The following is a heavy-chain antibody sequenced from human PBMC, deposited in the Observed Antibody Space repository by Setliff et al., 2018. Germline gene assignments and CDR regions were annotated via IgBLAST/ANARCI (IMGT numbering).Heavy chain of an antibody. CDR2: IYYSGTT. J-gene: IGHJ4*02. D-gene: IGHD3-22*01. CDR1: GGSISSDY. Sequence: PSETLSLTCTVSGGSISSDYWSWIRQSPGKGLEWIGYIYYSGTTNYNPSLKSRVIISVDTSKTQFSLRLSSVTAADTAVYYCASLPYYYDSSGDPDYWGQGTLVTVS. CDR3: ASLPYYYDSSGDPDY. V-gene: IGHV4-59*08.